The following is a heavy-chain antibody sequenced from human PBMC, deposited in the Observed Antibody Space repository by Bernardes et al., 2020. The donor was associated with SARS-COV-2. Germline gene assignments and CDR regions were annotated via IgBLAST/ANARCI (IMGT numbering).Heavy chain of an antibody. J-gene: IGHJ4*02. CDR1: VFTFSSHS. Sequence: GGSLRLSCAASVFTFSSHSMTWVRQAPGKGLEWVSSISTTSSYIYYADSVKGRFTISRDNAKNSLSLQMNSLRAEDTALYYCARHFVAGTTYPIDYWGPGTLVTVSS. V-gene: IGHV3-21*01. CDR2: ISTTSSYI. CDR3: ARHFVAGTTYPIDY. D-gene: IGHD6-19*01.